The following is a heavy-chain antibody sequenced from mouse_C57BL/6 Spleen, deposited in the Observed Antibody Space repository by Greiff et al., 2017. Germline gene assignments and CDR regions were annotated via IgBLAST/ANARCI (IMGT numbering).Heavy chain of an antibody. V-gene: IGHV1-52*01. CDR1: GYTFTSYW. CDR3: ARSGMITTAFDY. CDR2: IDPSDSET. D-gene: IGHD2-4*01. J-gene: IGHJ2*02. Sequence: QVQLQQSGAELVRPGSSVKLSCKASGYTFTSYWMHWVKQRPIQGLEGIGNIDPSDSETHYNQKFKDKATLTVDKSSSTAYMQLSSLTSEDSAVYYGARSGMITTAFDYWGQGTSLTVSS.